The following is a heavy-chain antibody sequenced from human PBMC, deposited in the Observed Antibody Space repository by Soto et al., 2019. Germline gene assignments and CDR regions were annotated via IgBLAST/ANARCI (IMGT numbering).Heavy chain of an antibody. Sequence: QVQLQESGPGLMKPSETLSLTCTVSGGPISSYHWSWIRQTPGKGLEWIGYIHYSGSTNYNPSLRSRVTISLDTSRNQFSLRLSSVTAAETAVYYCTGDRNNRVWYKYWGQGALVTVSS. CDR3: TGDRNNRVWYKY. CDR2: IHYSGST. V-gene: IGHV4-59*01. CDR1: GGPISSYH. J-gene: IGHJ4*02. D-gene: IGHD6-19*01.